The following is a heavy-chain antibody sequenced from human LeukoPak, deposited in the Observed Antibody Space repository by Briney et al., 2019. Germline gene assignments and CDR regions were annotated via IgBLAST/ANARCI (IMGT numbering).Heavy chain of an antibody. CDR2: LSYDGSNK. Sequence: GGSLRLSCAASGFTFGSFAMHWVRQAPGKGLEWVTGLSYDGSNKNYADSVKGRFTISRDNSKNTLYLQMNSLRAEDTAVYYCARDPDSSGCYVFDYWGQGTLVTVSS. CDR3: ARDPDSSGCYVFDY. J-gene: IGHJ4*02. D-gene: IGHD3-22*01. CDR1: GFTFGSFA. V-gene: IGHV3-30*04.